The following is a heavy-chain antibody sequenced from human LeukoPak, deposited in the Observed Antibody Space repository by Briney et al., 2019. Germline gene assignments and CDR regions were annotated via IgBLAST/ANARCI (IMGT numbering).Heavy chain of an antibody. D-gene: IGHD3-3*01. CDR2: IKQDGGEK. CDR3: ARDAFSRISVFGVVSDAFDI. V-gene: IGHV3-7*01. J-gene: IGHJ3*02. CDR1: GFTFSSYW. Sequence: GGSLRLSCAASGFTFSSYWMSWVRQAPGKGPEWVANIKQDGGEKYYVDSVKGRFTISRDNAKSSVYLQMNSLRAEDTAVYYCARDAFSRISVFGVVSDAFDIWGQGTMVTVSS.